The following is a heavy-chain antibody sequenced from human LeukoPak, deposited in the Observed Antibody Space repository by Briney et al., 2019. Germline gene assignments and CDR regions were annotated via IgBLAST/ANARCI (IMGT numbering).Heavy chain of an antibody. V-gene: IGHV3-13*01. J-gene: IGHJ4*02. D-gene: IGHD3-10*01. Sequence: PGGSLRLSCVASGFTFSSSDMHWVRQVPGKGLEWVSAIGTTGDTYYPGSVKGRFTISRENAKNSLYLQMNSLRAGDTAVYYCARAIAMFRGVNYFDYWGRGTLVTVSS. CDR3: ARAIAMFRGVNYFDY. CDR2: IGTTGDT. CDR1: GFTFSSSD.